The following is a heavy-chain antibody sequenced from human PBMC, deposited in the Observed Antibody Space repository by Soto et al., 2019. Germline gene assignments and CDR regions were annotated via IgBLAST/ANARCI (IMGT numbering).Heavy chain of an antibody. CDR1: GFTFSSYA. J-gene: IGHJ4*02. D-gene: IGHD5-18*01. CDR3: ARAFVDTAMVTDY. V-gene: IGHV3-30-3*01. CDR2: ISYDGSNK. Sequence: GGSLRLSCAASGFTFSSYAMHWVRQAPGKGPEWVAVISYDGSNKYYADSVKGRFTISRDNSKNTLYLQMNSLRAEDTAVYYCARAFVDTAMVTDYWGQGTLVTVSS.